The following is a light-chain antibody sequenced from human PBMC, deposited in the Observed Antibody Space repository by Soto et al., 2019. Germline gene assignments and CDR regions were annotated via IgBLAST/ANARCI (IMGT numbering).Light chain of an antibody. Sequence: QSALTQPPSASGSPGQSVTISCTGTSSDVGGYNYVSWYQQHPGKAPKLMIYEVSKRPSGVPDRFSGSKSGNTASLTVSGLQAADEADYYCSSYAGSNNREVFGGGTKLTVL. J-gene: IGLJ2*01. CDR3: SSYAGSNNREV. CDR1: SSDVGGYNY. V-gene: IGLV2-8*01. CDR2: EVS.